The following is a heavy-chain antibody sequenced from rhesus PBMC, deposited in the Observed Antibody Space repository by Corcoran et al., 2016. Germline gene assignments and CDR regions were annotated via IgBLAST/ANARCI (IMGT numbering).Heavy chain of an antibody. CDR3: SSRGYSGYSSSNIYFDY. J-gene: IGHJ4*01. Sequence: QVQLQESGPGLLKPSETLSLTCAVSGGSISGGYGWGWIRTPPGKGLEWIGNIYSSSGSTYSNPTRKMRVTISTDTSKNQFSLKLSSVTVAVTAGYYWSSRGYSGYSSSNIYFDYMGQGVLVIGSS. D-gene: IGHD5-42*01. V-gene: IGHV4-76*01. CDR2: IYSSSGST. CDR1: GGSISGGYG.